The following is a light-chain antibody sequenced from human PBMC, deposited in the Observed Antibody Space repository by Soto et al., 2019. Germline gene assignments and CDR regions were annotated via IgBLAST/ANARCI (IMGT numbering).Light chain of an antibody. CDR3: FLPDNGVRPV. CDR1: TGAVTSGHY. Sequence: QAVVTQEPSLTVSPGGTVTLTCGSSTGAVTSGHYPYWFQQKPGQAPRTLIYDTDKKHSWTPARFSGSLLGGKAALTLSGALPEDEADYYCFLPDNGVRPVFGGGTKLTVL. V-gene: IGLV7-46*01. CDR2: DTD. J-gene: IGLJ3*02.